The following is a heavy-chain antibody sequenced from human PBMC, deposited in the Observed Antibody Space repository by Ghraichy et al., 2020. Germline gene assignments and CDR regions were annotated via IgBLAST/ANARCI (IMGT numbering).Heavy chain of an antibody. CDR1: GGSISSYY. CDR3: ASTPIVVVNRFDY. D-gene: IGHD2-21*01. Sequence: GSLSLTCTVSGGSISSYYWSWIRQPPGKGLEWIGYIYYSGSTNYNPSLKSRVTISVDTSKNQFSLKLSSVTAADTAVYYCASTPIVVVNRFDYWGQGTLVTVSS. J-gene: IGHJ4*02. V-gene: IGHV4-59*01. CDR2: IYYSGST.